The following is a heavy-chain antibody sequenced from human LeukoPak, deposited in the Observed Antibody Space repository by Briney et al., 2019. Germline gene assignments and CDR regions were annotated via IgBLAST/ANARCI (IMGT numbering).Heavy chain of an antibody. CDR1: GYTFISYY. J-gene: IGHJ3*02. CDR2: INPSGVGT. CDR3: ARVMTPVTYDAFDI. D-gene: IGHD4-17*01. V-gene: IGHV1-46*01. Sequence: ASVKVSCKASGYTFISYYIHWVRQAPGQGREWMGIINPSGVGTRYAQKFQGRVTMTRDTSTSTVYMDLSSLRSEDAAVYYCARVMTPVTYDAFDIWGQGTLVTVCS.